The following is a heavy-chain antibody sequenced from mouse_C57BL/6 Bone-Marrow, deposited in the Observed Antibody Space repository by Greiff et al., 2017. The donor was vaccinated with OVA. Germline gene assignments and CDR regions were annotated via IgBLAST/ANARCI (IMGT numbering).Heavy chain of an antibody. CDR3: ARSTIYYDYDGFAY. CDR1: GYTFTSYT. D-gene: IGHD2-4*01. J-gene: IGHJ3*01. CDR2: INPSSGYT. Sequence: QVQLQQSGAELARPGASVKMSCKASGYTFTSYTMHWVKPRPGQGLEWIGYINPSSGYTKYNQKFKDKATLPADKSSSTAYMQLSSLTSEDSAVYYCARSTIYYDYDGFAYWGQGTLVTVSA. V-gene: IGHV1-4*01.